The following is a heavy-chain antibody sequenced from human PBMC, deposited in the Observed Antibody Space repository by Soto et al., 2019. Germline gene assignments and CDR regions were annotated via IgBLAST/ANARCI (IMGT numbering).Heavy chain of an antibody. Sequence: SETLSLTCTVSGGSRSSFYWSWVRQSPGKGLEWIGYIYYGGSTKYKPSLKSRVTISVDTSKNQFSLKVSSATAADTAVYYCARHSNRNYSLYYFDYWGLGALVTVSS. J-gene: IGHJ4*02. CDR2: IYYGGST. V-gene: IGHV4-59*08. CDR1: GGSRSSFY. CDR3: ARHSNRNYSLYYFDY. D-gene: IGHD4-4*01.